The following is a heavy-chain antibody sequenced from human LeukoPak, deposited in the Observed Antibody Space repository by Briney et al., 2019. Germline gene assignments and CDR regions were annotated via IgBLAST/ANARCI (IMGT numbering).Heavy chain of an antibody. Sequence: GGSLRLSCAASGFTFSSYWMHWVRQAPGKGLVWVSRINSGGSSTVYADSVKGRFTISRDNCKNTLYLQMNSLRTEDTAVYYCARGSYGDYEEVGDYWGQGTLVTVSS. D-gene: IGHD4-17*01. CDR1: GFTFSSYW. CDR2: INSGGSST. V-gene: IGHV3-74*01. J-gene: IGHJ4*02. CDR3: ARGSYGDYEEVGDY.